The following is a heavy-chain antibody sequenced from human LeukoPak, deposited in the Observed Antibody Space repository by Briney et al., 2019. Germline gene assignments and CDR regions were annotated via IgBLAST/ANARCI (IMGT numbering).Heavy chain of an antibody. CDR2: IYSDGDT. Sequence: PGRSLRLSCAASGFTFSSYGMHWVRQAPGKGLEWVSAIYSDGDTYYADSVKGRFTISRDNSKNTLFLQMNSLRAEDTAVYYCARGQDSSGYYYFFDYWGQGTLVTVSS. D-gene: IGHD3-22*01. CDR3: ARGQDSSGYYYFFDY. J-gene: IGHJ4*02. CDR1: GFTFSSYG. V-gene: IGHV3-66*01.